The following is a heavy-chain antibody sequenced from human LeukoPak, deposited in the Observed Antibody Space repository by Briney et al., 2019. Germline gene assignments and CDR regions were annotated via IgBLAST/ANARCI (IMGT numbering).Heavy chain of an antibody. V-gene: IGHV3-53*01. CDR3: ARTSIVVVPSRTFNWFDP. D-gene: IGHD2-2*01. J-gene: IGHJ5*02. Sequence: GGSLRLSCAASGFTVSSSYMFWVRQAPGKGLEWVSFIQTGSSTYYTQSVKGRFTISRDDSRNTVFLHMSSLRAEDTAAYYCARTSIVVVPSRTFNWFDPWGQGTLVTVSS. CDR1: GFTVSSSY. CDR2: IQTGSST.